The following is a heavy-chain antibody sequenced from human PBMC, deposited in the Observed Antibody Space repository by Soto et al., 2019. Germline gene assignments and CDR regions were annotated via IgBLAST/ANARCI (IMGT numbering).Heavy chain of an antibody. J-gene: IGHJ4*02. CDR1: GFTVSGSY. CDR3: ARGRGWCDY. CDR2: FDSGGNT. D-gene: IGHD6-19*01. Sequence: GGSLRLSCAASGFTVSGSYMSWVRQAPGKGLEWVSSFDSGGNTYYADSVKGRFTISRDYSKNTLHLQMNSLRAEDTAVYFCARGRGWCDYWGQGTLVTVSS. V-gene: IGHV3-53*01.